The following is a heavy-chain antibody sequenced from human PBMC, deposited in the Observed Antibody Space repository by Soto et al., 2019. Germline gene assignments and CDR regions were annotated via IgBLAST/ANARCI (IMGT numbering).Heavy chain of an antibody. V-gene: IGHV1-2*04. CDR3: ARDQGIDYYYMDG. J-gene: IGHJ6*03. CDR2: INPNSGGT. Sequence: QVQLVQSGAEVKKPGASVKVSCKASGYTFTGYYMHWVRQAPGQGLEWMGWINPNSGGTNYGQKFQGWAATTKDASITTAYVELSRLWSDDTAVFYCARDQGIDYYYMDGWGKGSTVTVSS. D-gene: IGHD3-10*01. CDR1: GYTFTGYY.